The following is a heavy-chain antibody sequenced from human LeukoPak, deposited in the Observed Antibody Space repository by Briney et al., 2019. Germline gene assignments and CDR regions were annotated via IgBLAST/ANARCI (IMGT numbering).Heavy chain of an antibody. CDR3: ARENYYDSSGNFDY. CDR2: IWYDGSNK. J-gene: IGHJ4*02. CDR1: GFTFSSYG. V-gene: IGHV3-33*01. Sequence: SGGSLRLSCAASGFTFSSYGMHWVRQAPGKGLEWVAVIWYDGSNKYYADSVKGRFTMSRDNSKNTLYPQMNSLRAEDTAVYYCARENYYDSSGNFDYWGQGTLVTVSS. D-gene: IGHD3-22*01.